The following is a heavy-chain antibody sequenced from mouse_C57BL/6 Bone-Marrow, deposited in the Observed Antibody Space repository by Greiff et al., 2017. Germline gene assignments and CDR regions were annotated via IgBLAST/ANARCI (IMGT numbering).Heavy chain of an antibody. CDR3: ARRGGYYRIYYAMDY. Sequence: VQLQESDAELVKPGASVKISCKVSGYTFTDHTIHWMKQRPEQGLEWIGYIYPRDGSTKYNEKFKGKATLTADKSSSTAYMQLNSLTSEDSAVYFCARRGGYYRIYYAMDYWGQGTSVTVSS. D-gene: IGHD2-3*01. J-gene: IGHJ4*01. CDR1: GYTFTDHT. CDR2: IYPRDGST. V-gene: IGHV1-78*01.